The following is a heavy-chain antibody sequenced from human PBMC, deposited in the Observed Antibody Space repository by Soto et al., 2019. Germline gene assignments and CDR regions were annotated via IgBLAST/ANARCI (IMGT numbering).Heavy chain of an antibody. Sequence: QVQLVQSGAEVKKPGASVKVSCKASGYTFTSYDINWVRQATGQGLEWMGWMNPNSGNTGYAQKLQGRVTMTRNTSISTAYMELSSLRSEDTAVYYCARAGLLWFGESISDYMDVWGKGTTVTVSS. CDR3: ARAGLLWFGESISDYMDV. V-gene: IGHV1-8*01. J-gene: IGHJ6*03. CDR2: MNPNSGNT. D-gene: IGHD3-10*01. CDR1: GYTFTSYD.